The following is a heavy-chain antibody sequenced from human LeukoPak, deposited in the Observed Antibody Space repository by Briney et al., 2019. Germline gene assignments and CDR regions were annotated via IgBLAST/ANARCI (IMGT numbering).Heavy chain of an antibody. J-gene: IGHJ1*01. Sequence: PSETLSLTFTVSGGSISSGSYYWGWIRQPPGKGLEWIGNIYYSGSTYYNPSLKSRVSISVDTSKNQFSLKLSSVTAADTAFYYCARYFDYGDNSRVFQHWGQGTLVTVSS. D-gene: IGHD4/OR15-4a*01. CDR3: ARYFDYGDNSRVFQH. CDR1: GGSISSGSYY. CDR2: IYYSGST. V-gene: IGHV4-39*07.